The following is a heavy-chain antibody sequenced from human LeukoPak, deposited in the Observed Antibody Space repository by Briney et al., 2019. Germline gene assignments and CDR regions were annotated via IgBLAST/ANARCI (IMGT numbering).Heavy chain of an antibody. CDR2: IIPILGIA. CDR3: ARDGPLYSGYDYSDDYFDY. CDR1: GGTFSSYA. D-gene: IGHD5-12*01. J-gene: IGHJ4*02. V-gene: IGHV1-69*04. Sequence: GASVKVSCKASGGTFSSYAISWVRQAPGQGLEWMGRIIPILGIANYAQKFQGRVTITADKSTSTAYMELSSLRSEDTAVYYCARDGPLYSGYDYSDDYFDYWGQGTLVTVSS.